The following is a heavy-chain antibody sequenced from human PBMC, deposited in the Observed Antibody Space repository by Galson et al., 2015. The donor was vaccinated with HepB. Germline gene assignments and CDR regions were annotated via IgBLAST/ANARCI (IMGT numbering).Heavy chain of an antibody. D-gene: IGHD2-15*01. Sequence: SVKVSCKVSGYTLTELSMHWVRQAPGKGLEWMGGFDPEDGETIYAQKSQGRVTMTEDTSTNTAYMELSSLRSEDTAVYYCATSRGYCSGGSCYFDYWGQGTLVTVSS. J-gene: IGHJ4*02. CDR3: ATSRGYCSGGSCYFDY. V-gene: IGHV1-24*01. CDR2: FDPEDGET. CDR1: GYTLTELS.